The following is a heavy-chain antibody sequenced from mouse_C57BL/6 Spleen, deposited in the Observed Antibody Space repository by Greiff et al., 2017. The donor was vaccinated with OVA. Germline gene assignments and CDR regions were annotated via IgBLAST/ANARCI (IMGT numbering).Heavy chain of an antibody. CDR3: TTYYYGSSYAFAY. CDR1: GYTFTDYE. CDR2: IDPETGGT. Sequence: QVQLQQSGAELVRPGASVTLSCKASGYTFTDYEMHWVKQTPVHGLEWIGAIDPETGGTAYNQKFKGKAILTADKSSSTAYMELRSLTSEDSAVYYCTTYYYGSSYAFAYWGQGTLVTVSA. D-gene: IGHD1-1*01. V-gene: IGHV1-15*01. J-gene: IGHJ3*01.